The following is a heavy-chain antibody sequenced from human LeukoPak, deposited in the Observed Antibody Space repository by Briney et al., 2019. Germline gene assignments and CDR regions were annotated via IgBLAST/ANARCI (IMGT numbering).Heavy chain of an antibody. Sequence: ASVKVSCKASGYTFTGYYMHWVRQAPGQGLEWMGWINPNSGGTNYAQKFQGRVTMTRDTSISTAYMELSRLRSDDTAVYYCARDPHSYYDFWSGSKYFQHWGQGTLVTVS. CDR3: ARDPHSYYDFWSGSKYFQH. D-gene: IGHD3-3*01. CDR2: INPNSGGT. J-gene: IGHJ1*01. CDR1: GYTFTGYY. V-gene: IGHV1-2*02.